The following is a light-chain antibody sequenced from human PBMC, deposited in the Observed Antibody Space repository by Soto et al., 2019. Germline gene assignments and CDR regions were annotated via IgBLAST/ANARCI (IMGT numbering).Light chain of an antibody. J-gene: IGLJ2*01. Sequence: QSALTQPASVSVSPGQSITISCTGTSSDVGGYNYVSWYQQHPGKAPKLMIYDVSNRPSGVSNRFSGSKSGNTASLTISGLQAEDEADYSCSSYTSSSTVVFGGGTKLTVL. V-gene: IGLV2-14*01. CDR3: SSYTSSSTVV. CDR1: SSDVGGYNY. CDR2: DVS.